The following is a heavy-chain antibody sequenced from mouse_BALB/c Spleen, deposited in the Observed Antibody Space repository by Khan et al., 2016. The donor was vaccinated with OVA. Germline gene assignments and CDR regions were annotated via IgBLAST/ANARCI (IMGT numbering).Heavy chain of an antibody. Sequence: EVQLQESGPGLVKPSQSLSLTCTVTGYSITSDYAWNWIRQFPENKLEWMGSISYSGSTSYIPSLKSRISITRDTSKNQFFLQLNSVTTEDTATYYCARWFAYWGQGTLVTVSA. J-gene: IGHJ3*01. CDR3: ARWFAY. CDR1: GYSITSDYA. CDR2: ISYSGST. V-gene: IGHV3-2*02.